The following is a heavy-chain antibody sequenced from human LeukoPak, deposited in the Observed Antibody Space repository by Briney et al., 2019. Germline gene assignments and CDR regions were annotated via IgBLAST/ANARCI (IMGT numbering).Heavy chain of an antibody. D-gene: IGHD6-19*01. J-gene: IGHJ2*01. V-gene: IGHV3-30*14. Sequence: PGGSLRLSCAASGFTFSSYRMHWVRQAPGKGLEWVAVISYDGSNKYYADSVKGRFTISRDNSENTLYIQMNSLRVEDTAVYYCARDAGAVAGTTYWYFDLWGRGTLVLVSS. CDR2: ISYDGSNK. CDR3: ARDAGAVAGTTYWYFDL. CDR1: GFTFSSYR.